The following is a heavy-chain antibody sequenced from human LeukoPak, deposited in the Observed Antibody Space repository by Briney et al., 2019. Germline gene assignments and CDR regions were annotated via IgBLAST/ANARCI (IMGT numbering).Heavy chain of an antibody. CDR3: ARAAFTVTTSPTVED. CDR2: IHYTGTT. D-gene: IGHD4-17*01. J-gene: IGHJ4*02. V-gene: IGHV4-59*11. Sequence: SETLSLTCIVSGGSLNSHYWSWIRQPPGKGLEWIGDIHYTGTTKYNPSVKSRVTISIDTSKNQFSLELSSVTAADTAVYYCARAAFTVTTSPTVEDWGQGTLVTVSS. CDR1: GGSLNSHY.